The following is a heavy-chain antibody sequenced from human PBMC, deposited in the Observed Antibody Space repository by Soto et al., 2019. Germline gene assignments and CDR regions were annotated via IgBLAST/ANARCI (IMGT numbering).Heavy chain of an antibody. Sequence: HPGGSLRLSCAASGFPFGENAMSWVRQAPGKGLEWVSGISDSGATTYYADSVRGRFTISRDNSKNTLYLQMKSLRAEDSASYYCAKGDTSSGSLDYWGQGALVTVSS. D-gene: IGHD6-19*01. CDR2: ISDSGATT. CDR3: AKGDTSSGSLDY. J-gene: IGHJ4*02. V-gene: IGHV3-23*01. CDR1: GFPFGENA.